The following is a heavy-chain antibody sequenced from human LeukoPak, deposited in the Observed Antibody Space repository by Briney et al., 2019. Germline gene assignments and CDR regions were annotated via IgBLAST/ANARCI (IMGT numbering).Heavy chain of an antibody. CDR2: ISYDGSNK. CDR1: GFTFSNYG. CDR3: ARDYYYDSSGPIDY. D-gene: IGHD3-22*01. Sequence: GRSLRLSCAASGFTFSNYGMHWVRQAPGKGLEWVAVISYDGSNKYYADSVKGRFTISRDNSKNTLYLQMNSLRAEDTAVYYCARDYYYDSSGPIDYWGQGTLVTVSS. J-gene: IGHJ4*02. V-gene: IGHV3-30*03.